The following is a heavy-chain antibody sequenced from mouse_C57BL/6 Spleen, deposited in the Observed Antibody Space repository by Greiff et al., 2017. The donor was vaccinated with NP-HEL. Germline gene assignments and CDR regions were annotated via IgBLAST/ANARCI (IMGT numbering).Heavy chain of an antibody. CDR3: ARLEGYYGFAY. Sequence: EVQLQQSGPELVKPGASVKISCKASGYTFTDYYMNWVKQSHGKSLEWIGDINPNNGGTSYNQKFKGKATLTVDKSSSTAYMELRSLTSEDSAVYYCARLEGYYGFAYWGQGTLVTVSA. CDR2: INPNNGGT. V-gene: IGHV1-26*01. J-gene: IGHJ3*01. D-gene: IGHD2-3*01. CDR1: GYTFTDYY.